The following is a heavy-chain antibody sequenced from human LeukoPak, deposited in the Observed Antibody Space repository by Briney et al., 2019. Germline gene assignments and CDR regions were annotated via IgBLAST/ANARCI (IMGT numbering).Heavy chain of an antibody. CDR2: IKTDGSST. V-gene: IGHV3-74*01. CDR3: AGWDYQHEPHFDY. J-gene: IGHJ4*02. Sequence: PGGSLRLSCAASGFTFSSYAMSWVRQAPGKGLVWVSRIKTDGSSTNYADSVKGRFTISRDNAKNTLYLQMNSLRAEDTVVYYCAGWDYQHEPHFDYWGQGTLVTVSS. D-gene: IGHD1-7*01. CDR1: GFTFSSYA.